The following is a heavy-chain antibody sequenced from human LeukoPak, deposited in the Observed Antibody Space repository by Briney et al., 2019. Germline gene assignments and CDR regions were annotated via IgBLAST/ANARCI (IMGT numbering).Heavy chain of an antibody. CDR1: GFTFSSYG. CDR3: ARVLTTVTSYFDY. Sequence: GGSLRLSCAASGFTFSSYGMHWVRQAPGKGLEWVSYISSSGSTIYYADSVKGRFTISRDNAKNSLYLQMNSLRAEDTAVYYCARVLTTVTSYFDYWGQGTLVTVSS. D-gene: IGHD4-17*01. V-gene: IGHV3-48*04. CDR2: ISSSGSTI. J-gene: IGHJ4*02.